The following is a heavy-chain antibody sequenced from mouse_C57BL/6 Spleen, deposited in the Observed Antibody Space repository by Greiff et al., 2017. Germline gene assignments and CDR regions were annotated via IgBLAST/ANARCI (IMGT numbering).Heavy chain of an antibody. J-gene: IGHJ1*03. CDR3: ARHAYYSNNWYFDV. V-gene: IGHV5-6*01. CDR1: GFTFSSYG. D-gene: IGHD2-5*01. CDR2: ISSGGSYT. Sequence: EVHLVESGGDLVKPGGSLKLSCAASGFTFSSYGMSWVPQTPDKRLEWVATISSGGSYTYYPYSVKGRFTISRDNAKNTLYLQMSSLKSEDTAMYYCARHAYYSNNWYFDVWGTGTTVTVSS.